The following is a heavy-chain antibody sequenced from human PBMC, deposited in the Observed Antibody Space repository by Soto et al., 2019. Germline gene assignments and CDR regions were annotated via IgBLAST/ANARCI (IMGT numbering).Heavy chain of an antibody. V-gene: IGHV4-34*01. CDR1: GGSFSGYY. Sequence: QVQLQQWGAGLLKPSETLSLTCAVYGGSFSGYYWSWIRQPPGKGLEWIGEINHSGSTNYNPSLKSRVTISVDTSKNQFSLKLSSVTAADTAVYYCARRPSYLPGYSSGWYYFDYWGQGTLVTVSS. CDR3: ARRPSYLPGYSSGWYYFDY. D-gene: IGHD6-19*01. CDR2: INHSGST. J-gene: IGHJ4*02.